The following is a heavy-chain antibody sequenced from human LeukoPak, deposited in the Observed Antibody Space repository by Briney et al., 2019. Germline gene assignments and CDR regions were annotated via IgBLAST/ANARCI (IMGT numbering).Heavy chain of an antibody. D-gene: IGHD1-1*01. CDR3: ARGTSDARYYFDY. V-gene: IGHV3-20*04. J-gene: IGHJ4*02. Sequence: GGSLRLSCAASGFSFDDYGMSWVRQAPGKGLEWVSGINWNGGSTGYADSVKGRFTISRDNAKNSLYLRMNSLRAEDTALYYCARGTSDARYYFDYWGQGILVTVSS. CDR2: INWNGGST. CDR1: GFSFDDYG.